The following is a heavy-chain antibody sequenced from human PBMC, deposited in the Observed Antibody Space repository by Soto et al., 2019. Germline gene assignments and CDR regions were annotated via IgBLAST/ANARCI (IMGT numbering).Heavy chain of an antibody. CDR2: IYYSGST. Sequence: SETLSLTCTVSGGSIGGYYGSWIRQPPGKGLEWIGYIYYSGSTNYNPSLKSRVTISVDTSKNQFSLKLSSVTAADTAVYYCARGDGGSYYSYYYYYGMDVWGQGTTVTVSS. CDR3: ARGDGGSYYSYYYYYGMDV. J-gene: IGHJ6*02. V-gene: IGHV4-59*01. CDR1: GGSIGGYY. D-gene: IGHD1-26*01.